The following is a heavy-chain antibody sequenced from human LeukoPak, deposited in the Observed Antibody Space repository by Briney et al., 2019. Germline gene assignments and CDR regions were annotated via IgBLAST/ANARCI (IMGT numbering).Heavy chain of an antibody. CDR2: ISWNSGSI. Sequence: GGSLRLSCAASGFTFDDYAMHWVRQAPGKGLEWVSGISWNSGSIGYADSVKGRFTISRDNAKDSLYLQMNSLRAEDTALYYCAKSVGAPYYFDYWGQGTLVTVSS. J-gene: IGHJ4*02. V-gene: IGHV3-9*01. D-gene: IGHD1-26*01. CDR1: GFTFDDYA. CDR3: AKSVGAPYYFDY.